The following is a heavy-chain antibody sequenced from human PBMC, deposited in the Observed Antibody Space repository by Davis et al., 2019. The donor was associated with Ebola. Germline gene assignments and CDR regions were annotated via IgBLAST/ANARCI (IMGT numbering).Heavy chain of an antibody. J-gene: IGHJ4*02. CDR1: GFNFGGAV. D-gene: IGHD3-22*01. CDR3: AREGYSSGRAPAFDS. CDR2: MSFDGFSK. V-gene: IGHV3-30*10. Sequence: GESLKISCAASGFNFGGAVMHLVRQGPGKGLEWVAGMSFDGFSKYYIDSVKGRFTISRDDSKTTLYLQMNSLRVEDTAMYYCAREGYSSGRAPAFDSWGQGTLVSVSS.